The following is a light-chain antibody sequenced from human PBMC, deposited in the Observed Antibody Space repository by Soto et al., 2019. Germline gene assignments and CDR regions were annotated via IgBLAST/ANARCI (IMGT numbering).Light chain of an antibody. Sequence: EIVLTQSPGTLSLSPGERVTLSCRASQSVHNNYLAWYQQKPGHAPRLLIYGASTRATGISDRFSGSGSGTDFTLTISRLEPEDVGVFYCHLYNRSPYNFGQGTKLEIK. CDR2: GAS. J-gene: IGKJ2*01. V-gene: IGKV3-20*01. CDR1: QSVHNNY. CDR3: HLYNRSPYN.